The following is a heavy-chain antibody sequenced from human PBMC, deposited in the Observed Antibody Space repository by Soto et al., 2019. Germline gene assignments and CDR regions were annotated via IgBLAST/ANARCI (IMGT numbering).Heavy chain of an antibody. CDR2: IWYDGSNK. V-gene: IGHV3-33*01. CDR3: ARDREGSGYYPFAY. Sequence: QVKLVESGGGVVQPGRSLRLSCAASGFTFSTYGMHWVRQAPGEGLEWVALIWYDGSNKYYADSVKGRFTISRDNSKNTLYLQMNSLRAEDTAVYYCARDREGSGYYPFAYWGQGTLVTVSS. D-gene: IGHD3-22*01. J-gene: IGHJ4*02. CDR1: GFTFSTYG.